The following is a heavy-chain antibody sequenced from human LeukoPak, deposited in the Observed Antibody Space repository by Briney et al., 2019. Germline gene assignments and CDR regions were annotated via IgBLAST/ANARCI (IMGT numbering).Heavy chain of an antibody. CDR3: ASPYGRDAFDI. Sequence: GSLRLSCAASGFTFSSYGMHWVRQAPGKGLEWVAVIWYDGGNKYYADSVKGRFTISRDNSKNTLYLQMNSLRAEDTAVYYCASPYGRDAFDIWGQGTMVTVSS. CDR2: IWYDGGNK. D-gene: IGHD2-15*01. CDR1: GFTFSSYG. J-gene: IGHJ3*02. V-gene: IGHV3-33*01.